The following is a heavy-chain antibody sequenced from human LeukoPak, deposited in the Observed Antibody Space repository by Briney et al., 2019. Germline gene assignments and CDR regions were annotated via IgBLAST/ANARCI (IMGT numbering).Heavy chain of an antibody. J-gene: IGHJ4*02. CDR2: INHSGST. Sequence: PPETLSLTCAVYGGSFSGYYWSWIRQPPGKGLEWIGEINHSGSTNYNPSLKSRVTISVDTSKNQFSLKLSSVTAADTAVYYCARREQWLVRGIDYWGQGTLVTVSS. CDR1: GGSFSGYY. V-gene: IGHV4-34*01. CDR3: ARREQWLVRGIDY. D-gene: IGHD6-19*01.